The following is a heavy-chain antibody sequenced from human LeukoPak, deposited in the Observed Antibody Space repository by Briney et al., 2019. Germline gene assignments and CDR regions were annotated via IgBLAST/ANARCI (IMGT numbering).Heavy chain of an antibody. J-gene: IGHJ6*02. V-gene: IGHV5-51*01. CDR1: GYSFTSYW. Sequence: GESLKISCKGSGYSFTSYWIGWVRQMPGKGLEWMGIMYPGDSDTRYSPSFQGQVTISADKSISTAYLQWSSLKASDTAMYYCARHRPYYDILTGYYYYYGMDVWGQGTTVTVSS. CDR3: ARHRPYYDILTGYYYYYGMDV. D-gene: IGHD3-9*01. CDR2: MYPGDSDT.